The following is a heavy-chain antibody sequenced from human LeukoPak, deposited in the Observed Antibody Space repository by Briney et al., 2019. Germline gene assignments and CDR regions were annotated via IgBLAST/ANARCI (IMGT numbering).Heavy chain of an antibody. CDR3: ARTYDFWSGYSNYGMDV. Sequence: SETLSLTCTVSGGSISSYYWSWIRQPPGKGLEWIGYIYYSGSTNYNPSLKSRVTISVDTSKNQFSLKLSSVTAADTAVYYCARTYDFWSGYSNYGMDVWGQGTTVTVSS. V-gene: IGHV4-59*01. J-gene: IGHJ6*02. CDR2: IYYSGST. CDR1: GGSISSYY. D-gene: IGHD3-3*01.